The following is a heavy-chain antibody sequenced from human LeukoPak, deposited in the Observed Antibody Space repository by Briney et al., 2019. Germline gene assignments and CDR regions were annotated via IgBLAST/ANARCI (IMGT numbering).Heavy chain of an antibody. CDR1: GFTFDDYG. CDR3: ARATAADSSGYGAFDL. CDR2: IHWNGGST. J-gene: IGHJ3*01. D-gene: IGHD3-22*01. Sequence: GGSLRLSCAASGFTFDDYGMSWVRQAPGKGLEWVSAIHWNGGSTGYTDSVKGRFTISRDNAKNSLYLQVNSLRAEDTALYYCARATAADSSGYGAFDLWGQGTMVTVSS. V-gene: IGHV3-20*04.